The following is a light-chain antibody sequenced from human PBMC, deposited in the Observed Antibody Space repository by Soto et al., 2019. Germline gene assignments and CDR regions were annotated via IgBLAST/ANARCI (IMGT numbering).Light chain of an antibody. V-gene: IGKV3-20*01. Sequence: EIVLTQSPGTLSLSPGERATLSCRASQSVSSSYLAWYQQKTGQAPRLLIYGASSRATGIPDRFSGSGSGTDFTLTISRLEPEDFAVYYCQQYDSSPRFTFGPGTKVDIK. CDR3: QQYDSSPRFT. CDR2: GAS. J-gene: IGKJ3*01. CDR1: QSVSSSY.